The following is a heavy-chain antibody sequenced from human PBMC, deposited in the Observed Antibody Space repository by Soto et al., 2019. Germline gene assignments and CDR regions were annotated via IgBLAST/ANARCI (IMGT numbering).Heavy chain of an antibody. Sequence: TGGSLRLSCAASGFTFSSYAMSWVRQAPGKGLEWVSAISGSGGSTYYADSVKGRFTISRDNSKNTLYLQMNSPRAEDTAVYYCAKVSGSGSSYYYYGMDVWGQGTTVTVSS. CDR2: ISGSGGST. J-gene: IGHJ6*02. D-gene: IGHD3-10*01. V-gene: IGHV3-23*01. CDR3: AKVSGSGSSYYYYGMDV. CDR1: GFTFSSYA.